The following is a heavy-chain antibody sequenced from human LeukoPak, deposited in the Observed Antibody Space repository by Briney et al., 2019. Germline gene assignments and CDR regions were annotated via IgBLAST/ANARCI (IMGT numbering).Heavy chain of an antibody. CDR2: IYNSGST. V-gene: IGHV4-39*01. J-gene: IGHJ4*02. D-gene: IGHD5-24*01. CDR1: GGSISSSTYY. Sequence: SETLSLTCSVSGGSISSSTYYWGWIRQPPGKGLEWIGNIYNSGSTYYNPSLKSRVTISVDTSKNQFSLSLSSVTAADTAVYYCARHKWDGFNCFDYWGQGTLVTVSS. CDR3: ARHKWDGFNCFDY.